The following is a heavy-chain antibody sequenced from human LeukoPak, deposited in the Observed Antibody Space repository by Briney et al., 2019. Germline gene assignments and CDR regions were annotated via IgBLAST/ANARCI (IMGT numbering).Heavy chain of an antibody. CDR2: ISSSSSYI. V-gene: IGHV3-21*01. J-gene: IGHJ4*02. Sequence: PGGSLTLSCAASGFTFSSYSMNWVRQAPGKGLEWVSSISSSSSYIYYAFPVKGSFTISRDNAKNSLYLQMNRLRAEETAVYYCARGNYDILTVYPRGDFDYWGQGTLVTVSS. D-gene: IGHD3-9*01. CDR3: ARGNYDILTVYPRGDFDY. CDR1: GFTFSSYS.